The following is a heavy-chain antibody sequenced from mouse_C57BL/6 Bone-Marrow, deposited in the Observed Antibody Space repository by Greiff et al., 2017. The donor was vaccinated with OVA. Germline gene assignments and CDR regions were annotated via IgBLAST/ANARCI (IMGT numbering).Heavy chain of an antibody. CDR2: IRNKANGYTT. J-gene: IGHJ2*01. V-gene: IGHV7-3*01. Sequence: DVKVEESGGGLVQPGGSLSLSCAASGFTFPDYYMSWVRQPPGKALEWLGFIRNKANGYTTESSASVKGRFTISRDNSQSILYLQMNALRAEDSATYYCARWGYFDGWGQGTTLTVAS. CDR3: ARWGYFDG. CDR1: GFTFPDYY.